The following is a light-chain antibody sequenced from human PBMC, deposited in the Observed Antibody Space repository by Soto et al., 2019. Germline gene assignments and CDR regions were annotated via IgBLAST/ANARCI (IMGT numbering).Light chain of an antibody. V-gene: IGKV3-20*01. J-gene: IGKJ5*01. Sequence: EIVLTQSPGTLSLSPGERATLSCRASQSISSGHLAWYQQRPGQAPRLLMYGISSRATGTPDRFSGSGSGTDFTLTISRLEPEDFAVYSCQHYDYVPTFGQGTRLE. CDR3: QHYDYVPT. CDR1: QSISSGH. CDR2: GIS.